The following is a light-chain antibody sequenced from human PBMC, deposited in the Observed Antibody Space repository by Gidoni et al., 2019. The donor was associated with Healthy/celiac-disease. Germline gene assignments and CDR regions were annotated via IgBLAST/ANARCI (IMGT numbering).Light chain of an antibody. CDR3: QQYGSSPPVT. V-gene: IGKV3-20*01. J-gene: IGKJ4*01. Sequence: EILLTQSPGTLSLSPGERATLSCRASQSVSSSYLAWYQQKPGQAPRLLINGASSRATGIPDRFSGSGSGTDFTLTISRLEPEDFAVYYCQQYGSSPPVTFGGGTKVEIK. CDR1: QSVSSSY. CDR2: GAS.